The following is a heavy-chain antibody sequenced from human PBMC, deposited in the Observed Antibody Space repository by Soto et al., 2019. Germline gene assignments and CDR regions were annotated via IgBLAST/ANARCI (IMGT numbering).Heavy chain of an antibody. D-gene: IGHD3-9*01. Sequence: SETLSLTCTVSGGSISSGGYYWSWIRQHPGKGLEWIGYIYYSGSTYYNPSLKSRVTISVDTSKNQFSLKLSSVTAADTAVYYCARTYYDILTGYSAFDYWGQGTLVTVSS. CDR3: ARTYYDILTGYSAFDY. CDR2: IYYSGST. J-gene: IGHJ4*02. V-gene: IGHV4-31*03. CDR1: GGSISSGGYY.